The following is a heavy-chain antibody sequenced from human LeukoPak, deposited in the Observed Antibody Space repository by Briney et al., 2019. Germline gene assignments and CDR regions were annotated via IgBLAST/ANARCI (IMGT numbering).Heavy chain of an antibody. D-gene: IGHD2-2*02. J-gene: IGHJ5*02. CDR2: IIPIFGTA. Sequence: ASVKVSCKASGGTFSSYAISWVRQAPGQGLEWMGGIIPIFGTANYAQKFQGRVTITADESTSTAYIELSSLRSEDTAVYYCARDNIVVVPAAIFGRWNIRFDPWGQGTLVTVSS. CDR3: ARDNIVVVPAAIFGRWNIRFDP. V-gene: IGHV1-69*13. CDR1: GGTFSSYA.